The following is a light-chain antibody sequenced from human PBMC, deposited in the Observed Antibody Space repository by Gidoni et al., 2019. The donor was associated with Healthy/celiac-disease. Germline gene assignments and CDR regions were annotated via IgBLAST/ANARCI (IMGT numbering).Light chain of an antibody. CDR2: GNS. Sequence: QSVRTQPPSGSGAPGQRVAISCTGRSSNIGAGYDVHWYQQLPGTAPTLLFYGNSTRPSGVPARFSGSKSGTSAPRAITGLQADDEADYYCQSYDSSLSGSVFGGGTKLTVL. V-gene: IGLV1-40*01. CDR3: QSYDSSLSGSV. CDR1: SSNIGAGYD. J-gene: IGLJ2*01.